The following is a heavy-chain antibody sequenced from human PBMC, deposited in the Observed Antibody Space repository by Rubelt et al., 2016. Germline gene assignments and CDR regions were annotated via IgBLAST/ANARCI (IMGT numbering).Heavy chain of an antibody. J-gene: IGHJ4*02. CDR3: AKRVAVTARSYYFDY. D-gene: IGHD2-21*02. Sequence: GKGLVWVSRINSDGSTTSYADSVKGRFTISRDNSKNTLYLRMNSLRAKDTAVYYCAKRVAVTARSYYFDYWGQGTLVTVSS. V-gene: IGHV3-74*01. CDR2: INSDGSTT.